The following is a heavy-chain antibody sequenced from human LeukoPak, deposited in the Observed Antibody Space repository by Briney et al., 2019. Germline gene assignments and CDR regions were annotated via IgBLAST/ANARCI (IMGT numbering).Heavy chain of an antibody. J-gene: IGHJ6*03. V-gene: IGHV5-51*01. D-gene: IGHD3-10*01. CDR2: IYPGDSDT. CDR1: GYSFTSYW. Sequence: GESLKISCQGSGYSFTSYWIGWVRQMPGKGLEWMGIIYPGDSDTRYSPSFQGQVTISADKSISTAYLQWSSLKASDTAMYYCARANGSGRYYYYYYMDVWGKGTTVTISS. CDR3: ARANGSGRYYYYYYMDV.